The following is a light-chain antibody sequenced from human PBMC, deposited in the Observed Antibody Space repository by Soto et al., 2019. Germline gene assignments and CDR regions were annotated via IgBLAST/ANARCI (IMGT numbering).Light chain of an antibody. CDR3: SSDKSSRV. CDR2: DVN. V-gene: IGLV2-14*01. Sequence: QSALTQPASVSGSPGQSITISCTGTSSDVGGYNHVSWYQQHPGKAPRLMIYDVNNRPSGVSNRFSGSKSGNTASLTISGLXXXDEADYYCSSDKSSRVFGGGTKLTV. CDR1: SSDVGGYNH. J-gene: IGLJ2*01.